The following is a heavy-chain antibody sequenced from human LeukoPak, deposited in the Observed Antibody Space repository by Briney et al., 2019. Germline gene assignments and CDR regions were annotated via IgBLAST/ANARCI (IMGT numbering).Heavy chain of an antibody. CDR1: GFTFSSYA. CDR3: ARDKQLWSLDAFDI. J-gene: IGHJ3*02. V-gene: IGHV3-21*01. Sequence: GGSLRLSCAASGFTFSSYAMHWVRQAPGKGLEWVSSISSSSSYIYYADSVKGRFTISRDNAKNSLYLQMNSLRAEDTAVYCCARDKQLWSLDAFDIWGQGTMVTVSS. D-gene: IGHD5-18*01. CDR2: ISSSSSYI.